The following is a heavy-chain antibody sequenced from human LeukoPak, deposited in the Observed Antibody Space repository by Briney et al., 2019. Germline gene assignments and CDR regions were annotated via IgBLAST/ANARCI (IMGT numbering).Heavy chain of an antibody. CDR2: ISGSGGST. Sequence: GGSLRLSCAASGFTFSSYAMRWVRQAPGRGLEWVSAISGSGGSTYYADSVKGRFSTSRDNSRDTLYLQMNSLRAEDTAVYYCAKGYYDYVWGSYYFDYWGQGTLVTVSS. V-gene: IGHV3-23*01. J-gene: IGHJ4*02. CDR3: AKGYYDYVWGSYYFDY. D-gene: IGHD3-16*01. CDR1: GFTFSSYA.